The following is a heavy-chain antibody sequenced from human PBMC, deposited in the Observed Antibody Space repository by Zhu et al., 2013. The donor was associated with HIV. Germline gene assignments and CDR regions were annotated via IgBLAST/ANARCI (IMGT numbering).Heavy chain of an antibody. Sequence: QVQLVQSGAEVKKPGASVKVSCKASGYTFTNYGISWVRQAPGQGLEGMGWISAHNGKTNYEEKFEGRVTMTTDTSTSTAYMDLRSLRSEDTAVYYCARDWDGDYDNAIEYLQHWGQGTQVIVSS. J-gene: IGHJ1*01. V-gene: IGHV1-18*01. CDR2: ISAHNGKT. CDR3: ARDWDGDYDNAIEYLQH. CDR1: GYTFTNYG. D-gene: IGHD4-17*01.